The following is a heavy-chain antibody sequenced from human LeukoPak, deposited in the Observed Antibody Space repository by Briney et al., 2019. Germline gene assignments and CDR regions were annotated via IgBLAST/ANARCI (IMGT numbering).Heavy chain of an antibody. CDR2: IYYSGST. V-gene: IGHV4-31*03. CDR1: GGSISSGGYY. J-gene: IGHJ6*02. Sequence: SETLSLTCTVSGGSISSGGYYWSWIRQHPGKGLEWIGYIYYSGSTSYNPSLKSRVTMSVDTSENQFSLKLSSVTAADTAVYYCARDGYGMTLDVWGQGTTVTVSS. D-gene: IGHD5-18*01. CDR3: ARDGYGMTLDV.